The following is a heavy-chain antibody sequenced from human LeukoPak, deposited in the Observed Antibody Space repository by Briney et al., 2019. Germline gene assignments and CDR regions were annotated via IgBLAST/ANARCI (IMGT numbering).Heavy chain of an antibody. V-gene: IGHV4-4*02. J-gene: IGHJ4*02. CDR2: IFHSGST. D-gene: IGHD4-17*01. CDR1: GDSLTSNW. Sequence: PSETLSLTCVVSGDSLTSNWWSWVRQSPGKGLEWIGEIFHSGSTTYNPSLKSRVTMSIDTSRTQFSLMLNSVTAADTAVYYCARNGYYSIDFWGQGTLVTVSS. CDR3: ARNGYYSIDF.